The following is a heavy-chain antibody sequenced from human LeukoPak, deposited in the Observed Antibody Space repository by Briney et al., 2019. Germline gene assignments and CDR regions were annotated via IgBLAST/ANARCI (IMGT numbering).Heavy chain of an antibody. J-gene: IGHJ4*02. D-gene: IGHD3-10*01. Sequence: GGSLRLSCAASGFTFSTYAMTWVRQAPGKGLEWVSAISGSGGSTYYADSVKGRFTISRDNPKNTLYLQMNSLRAEDTAVYFCAKRGVVIRAVIIVGFHKEAYSFDYWGQGALVTVSS. CDR3: AKRGVVIRAVIIVGFHKEAYSFDY. V-gene: IGHV3-23*01. CDR1: GFTFSTYA. CDR2: ISGSGGST.